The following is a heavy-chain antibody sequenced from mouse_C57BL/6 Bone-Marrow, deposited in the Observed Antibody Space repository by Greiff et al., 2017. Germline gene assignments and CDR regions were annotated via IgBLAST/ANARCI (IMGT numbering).Heavy chain of an antibody. Sequence: QVQLQQPGAELVKPGASVKLSCKASGYTFTSYWMHWVKQRPGQGLEWIGMIHPNSGSTNYNEKFKSKATLTVDKSSSTAYMQLSRLTSEDSAVYYCARDYSNYEAMDYWGQGTSVTVSS. J-gene: IGHJ4*01. V-gene: IGHV1-64*01. CDR2: IHPNSGST. CDR1: GYTFTSYW. CDR3: ARDYSNYEAMDY. D-gene: IGHD2-5*01.